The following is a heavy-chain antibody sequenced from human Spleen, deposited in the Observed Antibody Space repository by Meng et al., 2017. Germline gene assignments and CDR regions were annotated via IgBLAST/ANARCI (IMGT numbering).Heavy chain of an antibody. D-gene: IGHD1-26*01. Sequence: ASVKVSCKASGYIFTSYYIHWVRQAPGQGLEWLGIINPSGGSTSYAQKFQGRVTMTRDTSTSTVYMELSSLRSEDTAVYYCARASPIVGATYFDYWGQGTLVTVSS. V-gene: IGHV1-46*01. CDR1: GYIFTSYY. CDR2: INPSGGST. J-gene: IGHJ4*02. CDR3: ARASPIVGATYFDY.